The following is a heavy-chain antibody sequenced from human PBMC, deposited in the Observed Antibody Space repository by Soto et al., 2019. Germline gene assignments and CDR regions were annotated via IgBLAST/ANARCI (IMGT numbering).Heavy chain of an antibody. Sequence: GGSLRLSCAASGFTFSNAWMSWFRQAPGKGLEWVGRIKSKTDGGTTDYAAPVKGRFTISRDDSKNTLYLQMNSLKTEDTAVYYCTTEGDIVVVPAATLYYYYGMDVWGQGTTVTVSS. V-gene: IGHV3-15*01. CDR3: TTEGDIVVVPAATLYYYYGMDV. CDR1: GFTFSNAW. CDR2: IKSKTDGGTT. J-gene: IGHJ6*02. D-gene: IGHD2-2*01.